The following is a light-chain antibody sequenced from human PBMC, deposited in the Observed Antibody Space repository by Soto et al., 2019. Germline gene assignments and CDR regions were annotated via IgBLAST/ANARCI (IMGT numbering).Light chain of an antibody. CDR1: QSISKW. CDR2: DAS. CDR3: QQYHSNYT. J-gene: IGKJ2*01. V-gene: IGKV1-5*01. Sequence: DIQMTKSPSTLSASVGDRVTITCRASQSISKWLAWYQQKPGKAPKFLMYDASTLESWVPSRFSGSGSGTEFTLTISSLQPDDFATYYCQQYHSNYTFGQGTKLEIK.